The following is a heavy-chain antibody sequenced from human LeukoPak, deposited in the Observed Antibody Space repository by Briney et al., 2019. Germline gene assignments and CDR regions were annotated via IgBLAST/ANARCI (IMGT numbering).Heavy chain of an antibody. Sequence: PGGSLRLSCAASGFTVSSDYMSWVRQAPGKGLEWVSVIYSGDSTYYADPVKGRFTISRDNSKNTMYLQMNSLRAEDTAVYYCARGSSSGYYLAFDYWGQGTLVTVSS. CDR1: GFTVSSDY. V-gene: IGHV3-66*01. D-gene: IGHD3-22*01. CDR3: ARGSSSGYYLAFDY. J-gene: IGHJ4*02. CDR2: IYSGDST.